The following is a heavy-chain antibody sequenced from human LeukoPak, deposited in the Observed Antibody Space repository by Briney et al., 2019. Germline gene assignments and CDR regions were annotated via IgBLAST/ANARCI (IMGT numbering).Heavy chain of an antibody. D-gene: IGHD2-21*02. CDR3: ARRAAVAYYCGGDCSHFDY. J-gene: IGHJ4*02. CDR2: IYYSGST. V-gene: IGHV4-59*01. Sequence: PSETLSLTCTVSGGSLSSFYWSWIRQPPGKGLEWIGYIYYSGSTNYNPSLKSRVTISVDTSKNQFSLKLSSVTAADTAVYYCARRAAVAYYCGGDCSHFDYWGQGTLVTVSS. CDR1: GGSLSSFY.